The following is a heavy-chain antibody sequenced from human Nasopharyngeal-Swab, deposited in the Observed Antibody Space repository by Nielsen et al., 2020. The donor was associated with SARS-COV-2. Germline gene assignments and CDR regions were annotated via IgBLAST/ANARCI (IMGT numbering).Heavy chain of an antibody. V-gene: IGHV3-23*01. J-gene: IGHJ4*02. CDR3: AKHPTRLWDVSI. CDR2: ISGSGGST. CDR1: GFTFSSYA. D-gene: IGHD3-16*01. Sequence: GESLKISCAASGFTFSSYAMSWVRQAPGKGLEWVSAISGSGGSTYYADSVKGRFTISRDNSKNTLYLQMNSLRAEDTAVYYCAKHPTRLWDVSIWGQGTLVTVSS.